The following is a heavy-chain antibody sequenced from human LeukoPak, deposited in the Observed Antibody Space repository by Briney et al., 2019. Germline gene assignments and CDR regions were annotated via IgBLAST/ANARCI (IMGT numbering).Heavy chain of an antibody. D-gene: IGHD3-10*01. CDR2: IYYSGST. J-gene: IGHJ4*02. V-gene: IGHV4-39*01. CDR3: ARLPAGSGSLSYFDY. Sequence: SETLSLTCTVSGGSISSTTYYWGWIRQPPGKGLEWIGSIYYSGSTYYNPSLKSRVTISVDTSKNQFSLKLSSVTAADTAVYYCARLPAGSGSLSYFDYWGQGTLATVSS. CDR1: GGSISSTTYY.